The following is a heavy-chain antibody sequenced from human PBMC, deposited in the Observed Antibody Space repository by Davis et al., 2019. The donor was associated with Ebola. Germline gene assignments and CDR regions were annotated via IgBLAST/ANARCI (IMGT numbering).Heavy chain of an antibody. CDR3: AKDRPGSTRTPPGYMDV. J-gene: IGHJ6*03. Sequence: GESLKISCAASGFTFSSYSMNWVRQAPGKGLEWVSSISSSSSYIYYADSVKGRFTISRDNAKNSLYLQMNSLRAEDTAVYYCAKDRPGSTRTPPGYMDVWGKGTTVTVSS. D-gene: IGHD2-2*01. CDR2: ISSSSSYI. V-gene: IGHV3-21*01. CDR1: GFTFSSYS.